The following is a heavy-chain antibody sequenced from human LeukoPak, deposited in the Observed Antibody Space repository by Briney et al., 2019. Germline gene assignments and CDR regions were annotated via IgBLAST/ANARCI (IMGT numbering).Heavy chain of an antibody. CDR1: GGTFSSYA. D-gene: IGHD4-23*01. J-gene: IGHJ4*02. Sequence: GASVKVSCKASGGTFSSYAISWVRQAPGQGLEWMGGIIPISGTANYAQKFQGRVTITADESTSTAYMELSSLRSEDTAVYYCARSTTVVTPLDYWGQGTLVTVSS. CDR3: ARSTTVVTPLDY. V-gene: IGHV1-69*13. CDR2: IIPISGTA.